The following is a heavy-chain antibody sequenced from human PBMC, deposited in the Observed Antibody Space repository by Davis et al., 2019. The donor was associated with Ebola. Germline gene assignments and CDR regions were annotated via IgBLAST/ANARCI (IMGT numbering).Heavy chain of an antibody. CDR3: ARSWGVVVVPAAIPAWFDP. D-gene: IGHD2-2*02. Sequence: ASVKVSCKASGYTFTSYGISWVRQAPGQGLEWTGWISAYNGNTNYAQKLQGRVTMTTDTSTSTAYMELRSLRSDDTAVYYCARSWGVVVVPAAIPAWFDPWGQGTLVTVSS. CDR1: GYTFTSYG. J-gene: IGHJ5*02. V-gene: IGHV1-18*01. CDR2: ISAYNGNT.